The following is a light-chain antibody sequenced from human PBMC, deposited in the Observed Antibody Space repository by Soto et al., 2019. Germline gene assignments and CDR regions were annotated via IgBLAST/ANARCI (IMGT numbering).Light chain of an antibody. Sequence: DIQLTQSPSVLSASVGYRTTLTCGASQSISSYLAWYQQKPGKAPKLLIYAASSLQSGVPSRFSGSGSGTEFTLTISSLQPEDFATYYCQQSNSHPRTFGQGTKVDIK. CDR1: QSISSY. J-gene: IGKJ1*01. V-gene: IGKV1-9*01. CDR3: QQSNSHPRT. CDR2: AAS.